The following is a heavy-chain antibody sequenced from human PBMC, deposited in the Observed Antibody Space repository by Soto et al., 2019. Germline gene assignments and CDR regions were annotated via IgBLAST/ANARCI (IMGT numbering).Heavy chain of an antibody. CDR2: ITHSGSS. D-gene: IGHD3-22*01. CDR1: GESFSGYY. V-gene: IGHV4-34*01. Sequence: SETLCLTCAVYGESFSGYYWSWIRQPPGKGLEWIGEITHSGSSSYNPSLKSRVTFSLDTSNNEFSLKLTSVTAADTAVYYCARGQMNCHYETGQSYTSGYYYYGMDVWGQGSAVTVPS. CDR3: ARGQMNCHYETGQSYTSGYYYYGMDV. J-gene: IGHJ6*02.